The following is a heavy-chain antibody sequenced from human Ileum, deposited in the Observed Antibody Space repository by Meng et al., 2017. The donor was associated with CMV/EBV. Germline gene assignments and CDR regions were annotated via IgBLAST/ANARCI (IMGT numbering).Heavy chain of an antibody. CDR2: IRYDGSNK. V-gene: IGHV3-30*02. Sequence: GESLKISCAASGFTFSSYGMHWVRQAPGKGLEWVAFIRYDGSNKYYADSVKGRFTISRDNSKNTLYLQMNSLRPEDTAMYYCAKGCNADCFYLEYWGPGTPVTVSS. CDR3: AKGCNADCFYLEY. D-gene: IGHD3-16*01. J-gene: IGHJ4*02. CDR1: GFTFSSYG.